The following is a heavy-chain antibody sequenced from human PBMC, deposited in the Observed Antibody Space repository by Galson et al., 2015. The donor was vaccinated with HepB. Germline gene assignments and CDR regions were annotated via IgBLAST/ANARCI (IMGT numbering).Heavy chain of an antibody. CDR1: GFTFSSYA. CDR2: ISGSGGST. CDR3: AKGLSSNHYYYGMDV. Sequence: SLRLSCAASGFTFSSYAMGWVRQAPGKGLEWVSAISGSGGSTYYADSVKGRFTISRDNSKNTLYLQMNSLRAEDTAVYYCAKGLSSNHYYYGMDVWGQGTTVTVSS. J-gene: IGHJ6*02. V-gene: IGHV3-23*01. D-gene: IGHD2-2*01.